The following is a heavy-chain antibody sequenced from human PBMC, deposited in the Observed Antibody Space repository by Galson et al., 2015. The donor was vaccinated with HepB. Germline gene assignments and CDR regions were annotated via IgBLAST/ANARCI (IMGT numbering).Heavy chain of an antibody. CDR3: ARDGERQQLVFSYYYYGMDV. D-gene: IGHD6-13*01. J-gene: IGHJ6*02. V-gene: IGHV1-18*01. Sequence: SVKVSCKASGYSYRDYGVNWVRQAPGQGLEWMGWLDAGSGYTRFAQKFRDRVTMTTDTSTSTAYMELRSLRSDDTAVYYCARDGERQQLVFSYYYYGMDVWGQGTTVTVSS. CDR1: GYSYRDYG. CDR2: LDAGSGYT.